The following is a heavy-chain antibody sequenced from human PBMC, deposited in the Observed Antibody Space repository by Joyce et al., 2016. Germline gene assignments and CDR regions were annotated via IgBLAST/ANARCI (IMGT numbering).Heavy chain of an antibody. CDR2: IYHSGRT. V-gene: IGHV4-4*02. CDR3: ARDESRGSYDAFDI. D-gene: IGHD1-26*01. CDR1: GDSISSNSW. J-gene: IGHJ3*02. Sequence: QVQLQESGPGLVKPSGTLSLTCAVSGDSISSNSWWSWVRQPPGKGLAGIGEIYHSGRTNYNPSLKSRVTISVDKSKIQFSLKLSSVTAADTAVYYCARDESRGSYDAFDIWGQGTMVTVSS.